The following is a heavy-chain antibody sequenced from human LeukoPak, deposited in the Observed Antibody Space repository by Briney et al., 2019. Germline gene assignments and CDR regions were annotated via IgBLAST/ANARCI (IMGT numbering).Heavy chain of an antibody. CDR2: INPNSGGT. Sequence: GASVKVSCKASGYTFTGYYMHWVRQAPGQGLEWRGWINPNSGGTNYAQKFQGRVTMTRDTSISTAYMELSRLRSDDTAVYYCARDYRPRIAVAGTLDYWGQGTLVTVSS. CDR1: GYTFTGYY. D-gene: IGHD6-19*01. CDR3: ARDYRPRIAVAGTLDY. J-gene: IGHJ4*02. V-gene: IGHV1-2*02.